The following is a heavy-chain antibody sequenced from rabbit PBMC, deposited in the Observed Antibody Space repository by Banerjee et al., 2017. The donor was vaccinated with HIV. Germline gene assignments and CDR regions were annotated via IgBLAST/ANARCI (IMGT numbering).Heavy chain of an antibody. D-gene: IGHD1-1*01. CDR2: IGAGSGTIA. CDR1: GSSFSNKYV. J-gene: IGHJ3*01. Sequence: QEQLEESGGGLVKPEGSLTITCTASGSSFSNKYVMCWVRQAPGKGLEWIACIGAGSGTIAYYASWAKGRFTISKTSSTTVTLQMTSLTAADTATYFCARADSGGGNPCDLWGQGTLVTVS. CDR3: ARADSGGGNPCDL. V-gene: IGHV1S45*01.